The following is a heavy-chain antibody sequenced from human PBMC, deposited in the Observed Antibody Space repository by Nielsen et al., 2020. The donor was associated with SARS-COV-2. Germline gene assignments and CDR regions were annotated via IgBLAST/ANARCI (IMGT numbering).Heavy chain of an antibody. Sequence: ASVKVSCKASGYTFTSYAKIWVRQAPGQGLEWMGWINTNTGNPTNAQGFTGRFVCFLNTSVSTAYLEISSLKAEDTAVYYCARDFPFSSGYYSSWGQGTLVTVSS. V-gene: IGHV7-4-1*02. J-gene: IGHJ5*02. CDR2: INTNTGNP. CDR1: GYTFTSYA. D-gene: IGHD3-22*01. CDR3: ARDFPFSSGYYSS.